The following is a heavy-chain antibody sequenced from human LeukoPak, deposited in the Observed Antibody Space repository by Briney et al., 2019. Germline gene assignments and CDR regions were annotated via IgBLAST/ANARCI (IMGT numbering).Heavy chain of an antibody. Sequence: GGSLRLSCAAAGFPFEKYNMNWVRQAPGKGLDWVSYISSSSDIIYYADSVKGRFTISRDNAKNSLYLQMNSLRDEDTAVYYCAKDPGYDYVWGSYRHFDYWGQGTLVTVSS. CDR1: GFPFEKYN. CDR3: AKDPGYDYVWGSYRHFDY. D-gene: IGHD3-16*02. J-gene: IGHJ4*02. CDR2: ISSSSDII. V-gene: IGHV3-48*02.